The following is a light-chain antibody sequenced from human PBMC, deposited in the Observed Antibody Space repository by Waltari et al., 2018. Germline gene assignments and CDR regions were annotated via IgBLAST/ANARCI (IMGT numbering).Light chain of an antibody. Sequence: QSALTQPASVSGSPGQSITISCTGTSNDVGVYNYVSWYQHLPGKAPKLIIYDVSRGPSVVSNRFSGSKSGNTASLTIAGLQAEDEADYYCSSYTNTNTIVFGGGTKVTVL. J-gene: IGLJ2*01. CDR3: SSYTNTNTIV. V-gene: IGLV2-14*03. CDR1: SNDVGVYNY. CDR2: DVS.